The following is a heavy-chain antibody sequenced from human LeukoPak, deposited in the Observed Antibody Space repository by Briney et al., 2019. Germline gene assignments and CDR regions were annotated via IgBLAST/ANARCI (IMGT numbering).Heavy chain of an antibody. D-gene: IGHD3-10*01. J-gene: IGHJ6*02. V-gene: IGHV1-2*04. CDR2: INPNSGGT. CDR1: GYTFTGYY. Sequence: ASVKVSCKASGYTFTGYYMHWVRQAPGQGLEWMGWINPNSGGTNYAQKFQGWVTMTRDTSISTAYMELSRLRSDDTAVYYCAREFGTMVRGVIKGMDVWGQGTTVTVSS. CDR3: AREFGTMVRGVIKGMDV.